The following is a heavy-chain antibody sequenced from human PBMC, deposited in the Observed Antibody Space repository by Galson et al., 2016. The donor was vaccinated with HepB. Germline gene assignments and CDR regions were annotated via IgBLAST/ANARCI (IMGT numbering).Heavy chain of an antibody. V-gene: IGHV3-30*18. CDR1: GFSFSNYG. Sequence: SLRLSCAASGFSFSNYGMHWVRQAPGKGLEWVTFISYDGNSKYYAESVKGRFAISRDKSKNTVYLQMNSLRAEDTAVYYCAKDVGLYGFLDYWGQGTVVTVSS. D-gene: IGHD3-10*01. CDR3: AKDVGLYGFLDY. CDR2: ISYDGNSK. J-gene: IGHJ4*02.